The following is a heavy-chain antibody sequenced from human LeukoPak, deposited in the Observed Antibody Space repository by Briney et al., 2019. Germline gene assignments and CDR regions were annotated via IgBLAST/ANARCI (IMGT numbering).Heavy chain of an antibody. CDR2: ISGSGSNT. J-gene: IGHJ6*03. V-gene: IGHV3-23*01. CDR3: AKNGEPHYYMDV. CDR1: GFSFTTYG. Sequence: GGSLRLSCAAPGFSFTTYGMLWVRQAPGKGLEWVLGISGSGSNTYYADSAKGRFTSSRDYSKRTVYLQMNSLRAEDTAVYYCAKNGEPHYYMDVLGKGTTVTVSS. D-gene: IGHD1-14*01.